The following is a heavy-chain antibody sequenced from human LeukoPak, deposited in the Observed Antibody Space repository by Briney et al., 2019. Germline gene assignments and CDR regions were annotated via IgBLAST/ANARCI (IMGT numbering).Heavy chain of an antibody. CDR1: GGSISTYY. J-gene: IGHJ4*02. V-gene: IGHV4-4*07. D-gene: IGHD6-6*01. CDR2: IYTSGST. Sequence: PSETLSLTCTVSGGSISTYYWSWIRQPAGKGLEWIGRIYTSGSTNYNPSLKSRVTMSVDTSKNQFSLTLNSVTAADTAAYYCAREYSSSSGRVFDCWGQGTLVTVSS. CDR3: AREYSSSSGRVFDC.